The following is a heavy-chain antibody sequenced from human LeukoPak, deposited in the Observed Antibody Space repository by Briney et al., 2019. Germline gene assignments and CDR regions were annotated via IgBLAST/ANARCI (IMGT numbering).Heavy chain of an antibody. J-gene: IGHJ4*02. CDR3: AREDTTVTEPFDY. Sequence: GGSLRLSCAASGFTFSSYGMHWVRQAPGKGLEWVAVIWYDGSNKYYADSVKGRFTISRDNSKNTLYLQMNSLRAEDTAVYYCAREDTTVTEPFDYWGQGTLVTVSS. D-gene: IGHD4-17*01. CDR2: IWYDGSNK. CDR1: GFTFSSYG. V-gene: IGHV3-33*01.